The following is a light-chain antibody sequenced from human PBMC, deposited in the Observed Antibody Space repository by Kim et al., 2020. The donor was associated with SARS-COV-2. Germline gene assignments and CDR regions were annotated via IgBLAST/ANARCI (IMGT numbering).Light chain of an antibody. CDR3: QQRNNWPPAVT. V-gene: IGKV3-11*01. Sequence: PGERAILSCRASQTIGISLGWYQHKLGQAPRLLIYDAANRAAGIPDRFSRGGSGTDFTLTISNLEPEDFAIYYCQQRNNWPPAVTFGGGTKVDI. J-gene: IGKJ4*01. CDR2: DAA. CDR1: QTIGIS.